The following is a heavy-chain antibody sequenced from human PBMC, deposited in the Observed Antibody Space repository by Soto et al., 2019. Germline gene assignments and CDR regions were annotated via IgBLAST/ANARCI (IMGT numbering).Heavy chain of an antibody. Sequence: GGSLRLSCAASGFTFSSYGMHWVRQAPGKGLEWVAVIWYDGSNKYYADSVKGRFTISRDNSKNTLYLQMNSLRAEDTAVYYCARDMGDLELRCGMDVWGQGTTVTVSS. J-gene: IGHJ6*02. CDR2: IWYDGSNK. CDR3: ARDMGDLELRCGMDV. V-gene: IGHV3-33*01. CDR1: GFTFSSYG. D-gene: IGHD1-7*01.